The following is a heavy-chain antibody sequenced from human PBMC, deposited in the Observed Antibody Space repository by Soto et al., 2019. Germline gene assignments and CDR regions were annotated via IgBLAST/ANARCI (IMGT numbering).Heavy chain of an antibody. Sequence: SVKVSCKASGGTFSSYTISWVRQAPGQGLEWMGGIIPIFGTANYAQEFQGRVTIIADESTSTAYMELSSLRSEDTAVYYCARDGGVYDYSPFDYWGQGTLVTVSS. D-gene: IGHD4-4*01. J-gene: IGHJ4*02. V-gene: IGHV1-69*13. CDR3: ARDGGVYDYSPFDY. CDR1: GGTFSSYT. CDR2: IIPIFGTA.